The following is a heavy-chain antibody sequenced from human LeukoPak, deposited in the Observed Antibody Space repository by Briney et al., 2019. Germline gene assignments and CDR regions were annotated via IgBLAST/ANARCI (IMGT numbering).Heavy chain of an antibody. CDR2: ISTSTSISTSV. J-gene: IGHJ4*02. CDR3: ARDLSLSY. V-gene: IGHV3-48*02. Sequence: GGSLRLSCAASGFTFGSYGLNWVRQAPGKGLEWLSYISTSTSISTSVYYAESVKGRFTVSRDNAKNSVYLQMNSLTDEDTAVYYCARDLSLSYRGQGTLVTVSS. CDR1: GFTFGSYG.